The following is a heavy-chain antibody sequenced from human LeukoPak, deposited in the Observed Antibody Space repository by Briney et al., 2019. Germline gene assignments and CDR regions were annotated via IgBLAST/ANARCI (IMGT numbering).Heavy chain of an antibody. D-gene: IGHD4-11*01. CDR2: IYTSGRT. J-gene: IGHJ4*02. CDR1: GGSISTYY. V-gene: IGHV4-4*07. CDR3: ARLSTVTTSFDY. Sequence: SETLSLTCTVSGGSISTYYWGWIRQPAGKGLEWIGRIYTSGRTYYNPSLKSRVSMSVDTSKNQFSLKLSSVTAADTAVYYCARLSTVTTSFDYWGQGTLVTVSS.